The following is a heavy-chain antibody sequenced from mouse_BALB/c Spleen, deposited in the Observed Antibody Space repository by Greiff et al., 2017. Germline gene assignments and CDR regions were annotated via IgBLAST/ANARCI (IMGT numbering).Heavy chain of an antibody. CDR2: ICSGGGYT. V-gene: IGHV5-6-4*01. CDR1: GFTFSSYT. CDR3: ARDESAKISYYAMDY. Sequence: EVQRVESGGGLVKPGGSLKLSCEASGFTFSSYTMPWVRQTPEQRLEWVATICSGGGYTYYPDSVKGRVTISRDNAKNTLYLQMSSLTSEDTAMYYCARDESAKISYYAMDYWGQGTSVTVSS. J-gene: IGHJ4*01.